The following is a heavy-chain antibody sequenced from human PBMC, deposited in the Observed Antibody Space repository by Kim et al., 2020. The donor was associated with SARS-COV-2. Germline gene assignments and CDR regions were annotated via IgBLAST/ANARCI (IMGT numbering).Heavy chain of an antibody. V-gene: IGHV3-30*16. D-gene: IGHD2-15*01. Sequence: GGSLRLSCATSGFTYSTYAMHWVRQAPGKGLEWMAVISYDEKNKLYADSVKGRFTISRDNSKNTLYLQMNSLRAEDTAVYYCARGGAGRKYCSGGTCYTTTYFDSWGQGTLVTVSS. CDR2: ISYDEKNK. CDR3: ARGGAGRKYCSGGTCYTTTYFDS. CDR1: GFTYSTYA. J-gene: IGHJ4*02.